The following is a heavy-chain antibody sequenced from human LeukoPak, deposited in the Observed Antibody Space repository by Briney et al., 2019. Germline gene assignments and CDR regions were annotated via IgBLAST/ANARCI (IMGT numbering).Heavy chain of an antibody. J-gene: IGHJ6*03. CDR2: ISGSGGST. Sequence: GGSLRLSCAASGFTFSSYAMSWVRQAPGKGLEWVSAISGSGGSTYYADSVKGRFTVSRDNAKNSLYLQMNSLRAEDTAAYYCARAEGSDYYYYYMDVWGKGTTVTVSS. CDR1: GFTFSSYA. CDR3: ARAEGSDYYYYYMDV. V-gene: IGHV3-23*01.